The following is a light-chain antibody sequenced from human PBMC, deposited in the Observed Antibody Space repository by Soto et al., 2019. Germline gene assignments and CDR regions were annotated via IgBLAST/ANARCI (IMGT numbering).Light chain of an antibody. J-gene: IGKJ1*01. Sequence: DFQMTQSPSTLSASVGDRVTITCRASQSIGTWLAWYQQKPGKAPKLLIYEASKLESGVPSRFSGSGSGTEFTLTISSLQPDDFATYYCQRCNSYSVAFGQGTKVE. CDR3: QRCNSYSVA. CDR1: QSIGTW. CDR2: EAS. V-gene: IGKV1-5*03.